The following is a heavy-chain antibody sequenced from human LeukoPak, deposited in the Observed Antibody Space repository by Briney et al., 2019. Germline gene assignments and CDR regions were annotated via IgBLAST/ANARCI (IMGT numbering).Heavy chain of an antibody. CDR2: IYYSGST. CDR3: ARTPGIQLWSHFDY. V-gene: IGHV4-59*01. J-gene: IGHJ4*02. Sequence: PSETLSLTCTVSGGSISSYYWSWIRQPPGKGLEWIGYIYYSGSTNYNPSLKSRVTISVDTSKNQFSLKLSSVTAADTAVYYCARTPGIQLWSHFDYWGQGTLVTVSS. D-gene: IGHD5-18*01. CDR1: GGSISSYY.